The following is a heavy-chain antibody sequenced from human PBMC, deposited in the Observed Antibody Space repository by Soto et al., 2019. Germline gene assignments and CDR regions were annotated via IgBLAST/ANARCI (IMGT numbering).Heavy chain of an antibody. Sequence: EVQLLESGGGLVQPGGSLRLSCAASGFSFSSYAMAWVRQAPGKGLEWVSGISGSGGSTYYADSVKGRFTISRDNSKNTLYLQMNSLRAEYTSVYYCAKRGYCSGGSCYSVGFDPWGQGTLVTVSS. CDR1: GFSFSSYA. V-gene: IGHV3-23*01. CDR2: ISGSGGST. J-gene: IGHJ5*02. D-gene: IGHD2-15*01. CDR3: AKRGYCSGGSCYSVGFDP.